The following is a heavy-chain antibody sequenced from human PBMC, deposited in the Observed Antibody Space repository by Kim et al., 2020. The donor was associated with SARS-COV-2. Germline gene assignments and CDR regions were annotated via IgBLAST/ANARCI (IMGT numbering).Heavy chain of an antibody. V-gene: IGHV4-39*01. Sequence: SETLSLTCTVSGGSIRGSSHYWGWIRQSPGRGPEWIATVYYTGTTYSNPSLKSRVTVSVDTSKNQFSVRLSSVTAADTAVYYCATGYNYFHMDVWGQGTTVSVSS. CDR1: GGSIRGSSHY. J-gene: IGHJ6*02. CDR2: VYYTGTT. D-gene: IGHD5-12*01. CDR3: ATGYNYFHMDV.